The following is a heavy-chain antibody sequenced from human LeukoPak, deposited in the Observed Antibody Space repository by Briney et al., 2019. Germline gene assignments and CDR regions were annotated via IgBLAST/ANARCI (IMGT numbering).Heavy chain of an antibody. J-gene: IGHJ6*02. CDR2: INHSGST. CDR3: ARGPCGGDCYDYYYGMDV. D-gene: IGHD2-21*02. V-gene: IGHV4-34*01. CDR1: GGSFSGYY. Sequence: SETLSLTCAVYGGSFSGYYWSWIRQPPGKGLEWIGEINHSGSTNYNPSLKSRVTISVDTSKNQFSLKLSSVTAADTAVYYCARGPCGGDCYDYYYGMDVWGQGTTVTVSS.